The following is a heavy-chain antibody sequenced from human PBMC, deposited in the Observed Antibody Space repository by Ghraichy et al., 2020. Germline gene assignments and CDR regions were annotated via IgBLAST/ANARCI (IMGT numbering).Heavy chain of an antibody. V-gene: IGHV3-21*01. J-gene: IGHJ6*02. D-gene: IGHD2-21*02. CDR3: ARDTTPTAPSYYYYGMDV. Sequence: SCAATGFTFSSYNMNWVRQAPGKGLEWVSSISSSSTYTYYIDSVKGRFTISRDNAKNSLYLQMNYLRAEDTAVYYCARDTTPTAPSYYYYGMDVWGQGTAVTVSS. CDR1: GFTFSSYN. CDR2: ISSSSTYT.